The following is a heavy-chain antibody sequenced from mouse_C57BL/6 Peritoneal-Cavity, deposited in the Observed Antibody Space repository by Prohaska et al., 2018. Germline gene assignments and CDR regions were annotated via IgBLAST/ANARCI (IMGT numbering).Heavy chain of an antibody. CDR1: GFSLSTSGMG. V-gene: IGHV8-12*01. Sequence: QVTLKESGPGILQSSQTLSLTCSFSGFSLSTSGMGVSWIRQPSGKGLEWLAHIYWDDDKRYNPSLKSRLTIAKDTSRNQVFLKITSVDTADTATYYCAQQLRPAWFAYWGQGTLVTVSA. CDR3: AQQLRPAWFAY. CDR2: IYWDDDK. D-gene: IGHD3-2*02. J-gene: IGHJ3*01.